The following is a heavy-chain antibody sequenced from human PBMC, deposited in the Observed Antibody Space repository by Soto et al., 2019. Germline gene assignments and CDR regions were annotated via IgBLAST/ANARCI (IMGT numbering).Heavy chain of an antibody. V-gene: IGHV3-30-3*01. J-gene: IGHJ4*02. Sequence: QVPLVESGGGVVQPWRSLSLSCAASGFTFSSYAMHWVRQAPGKGLEWVAVISYDGSSKYYADSVKGRFTISRDNSKNTVYLQMNSLRAEDTAVYYCARDPLHYYDSSGYPAMGYYFDYWGQGTMVTVSS. CDR2: ISYDGSSK. CDR3: ARDPLHYYDSSGYPAMGYYFDY. D-gene: IGHD3-22*01. CDR1: GFTFSSYA.